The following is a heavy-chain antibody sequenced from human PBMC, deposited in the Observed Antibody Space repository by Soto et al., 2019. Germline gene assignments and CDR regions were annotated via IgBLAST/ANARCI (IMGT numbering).Heavy chain of an antibody. Sequence: PSETLSLTCTVSGGSISSGGYYWSWIRQHPGKGLEWIGYIYYSGSTYYNPSLKSRVTISVDTSKNQFSLKLSSVTAADTAVYYCARQMHDFWSGYYPLGGYYYGMDVWGQGTTVTVSS. D-gene: IGHD3-3*01. CDR1: GGSISSGGYY. J-gene: IGHJ6*02. CDR2: IYYSGST. V-gene: IGHV4-39*01. CDR3: ARQMHDFWSGYYPLGGYYYGMDV.